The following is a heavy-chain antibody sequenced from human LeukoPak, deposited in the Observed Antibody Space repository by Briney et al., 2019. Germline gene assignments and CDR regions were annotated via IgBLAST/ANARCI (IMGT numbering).Heavy chain of an antibody. CDR2: IKQDGSEK. Sequence: GGSLRLSCAASGFTFSSYWMSWVRQAPGKGLEWVANIKQDGSEKYYVDSVKGRFTISRDNAKNSLYLQMNSLRAEDTAVYYCARSPAGANYYLDVWGKGTTVTISS. CDR3: ARSPAGANYYLDV. V-gene: IGHV3-7*01. D-gene: IGHD1-14*01. CDR1: GFTFSSYW. J-gene: IGHJ6*03.